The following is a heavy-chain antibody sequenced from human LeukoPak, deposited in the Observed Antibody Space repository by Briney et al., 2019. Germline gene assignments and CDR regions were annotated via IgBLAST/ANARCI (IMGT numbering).Heavy chain of an antibody. J-gene: IGHJ5*02. Sequence: PGGSLRLSCAASGFTFSAYYMGWVRQAPGKGLEWVANIKQDGSDKYYVDSVKGRFTISRDNAQNSLYLQMGSLRAEDTAVYYCARMGGTNWNREVNWFDPWGQGTLVTVSS. CDR1: GFTFSAYY. D-gene: IGHD1-1*01. V-gene: IGHV3-7*01. CDR2: IKQDGSDK. CDR3: ARMGGTNWNREVNWFDP.